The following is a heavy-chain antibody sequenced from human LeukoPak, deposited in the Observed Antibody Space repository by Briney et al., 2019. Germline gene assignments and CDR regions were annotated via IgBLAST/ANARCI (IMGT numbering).Heavy chain of an antibody. Sequence: PGGSLRLSCAASGFTFSSYGMHWVRQAPGKGLEWVAFIRYDGSNKYYADSVKGRFTISRDNSKNTLYLQMSSLRSEDTAVYYCAREADYGAQNNWFDPWGQGTLVTVSS. CDR1: GFTFSSYG. CDR2: IRYDGSNK. J-gene: IGHJ5*02. CDR3: AREADYGAQNNWFDP. D-gene: IGHD4-17*01. V-gene: IGHV3-30*02.